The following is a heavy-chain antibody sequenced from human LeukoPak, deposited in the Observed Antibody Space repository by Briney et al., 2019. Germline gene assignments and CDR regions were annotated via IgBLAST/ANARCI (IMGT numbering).Heavy chain of an antibody. Sequence: GGSLRLSCAASGFTFDDYAMHWVRQAPGKGLEWVSGISWNSGSIGYADSVKGRFTISRDNAKNTLYLQMNSLRAEDTAVYYCAREAIAAAGTGGYWGQGTLVTVSS. J-gene: IGHJ4*02. V-gene: IGHV3-9*01. CDR3: AREAIAAAGTGGY. CDR1: GFTFDDYA. CDR2: ISWNSGSI. D-gene: IGHD6-13*01.